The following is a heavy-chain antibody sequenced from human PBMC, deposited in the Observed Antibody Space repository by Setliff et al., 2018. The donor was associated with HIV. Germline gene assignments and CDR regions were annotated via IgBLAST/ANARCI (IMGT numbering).Heavy chain of an antibody. CDR2: IYYSGSI. CDR3: AKKGNGDYHFDY. J-gene: IGHJ4*02. V-gene: IGHV4-28*05. D-gene: IGHD4-17*01. Sequence: SETLSLTCVVSGYSISSNDWWGWIRQSPGKGLEWIGYIYYSGSIYYNPSLKSRVTMSVDTSKNQFSLKLSSVTAVDTAVYYCAKKGNGDYHFDYWGQGTLGTSPQ. CDR1: GYSISSNDW.